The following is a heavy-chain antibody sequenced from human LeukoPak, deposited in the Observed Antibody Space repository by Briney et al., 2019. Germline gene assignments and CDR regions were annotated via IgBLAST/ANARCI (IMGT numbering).Heavy chain of an antibody. CDR2: IYYSGST. Sequence: PSETLSLTCTVSGGSISSYYWSWIRQPPGKGLEWIGYIYYSGSTNYNPSLKSRVTISVDTSKNQFSLKLSSVTAADTAVYYCARVRGVITPHFDYWGQGTLVTVSS. V-gene: IGHV4-59*01. CDR3: ARVRGVITPHFDY. D-gene: IGHD3-10*01. J-gene: IGHJ4*02. CDR1: GGSISSYY.